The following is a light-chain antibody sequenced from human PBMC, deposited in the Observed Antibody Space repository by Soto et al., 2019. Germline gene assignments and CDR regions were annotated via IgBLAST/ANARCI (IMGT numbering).Light chain of an antibody. V-gene: IGKV3-15*01. CDR1: QGVASN. Sequence: ERVMTQSPTSLSVSPGESVTLSCRASQGVASNLAWYQQKPGQAPRLLIYGTSTRATGVPARFSGSGSGTDFTLTISSLQAADFAVYHCQHYNNWPITFGQGTRLEIK. J-gene: IGKJ5*01. CDR2: GTS. CDR3: QHYNNWPIT.